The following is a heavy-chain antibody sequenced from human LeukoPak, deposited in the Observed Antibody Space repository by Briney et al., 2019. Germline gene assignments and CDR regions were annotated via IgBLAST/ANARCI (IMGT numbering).Heavy chain of an antibody. CDR2: IYSSGST. Sequence: PAETLCLTCTVSGGSISSGTYYWGWIRQSPGKGLEWIGSIYSSGSTYYNPALKSRVTISADTSNNQFSLQLSSVTAADTAIYYCARRPPALGAFDIWGHGTMVTVSS. V-gene: IGHV4-39*01. CDR1: GGSISSGTYY. CDR3: ARRPPALGAFDI. J-gene: IGHJ3*02.